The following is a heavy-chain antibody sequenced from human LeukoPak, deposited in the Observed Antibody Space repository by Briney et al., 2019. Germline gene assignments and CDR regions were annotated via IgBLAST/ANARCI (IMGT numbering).Heavy chain of an antibody. Sequence: ASVKVSCKASGYTFTGNYMHWVRQAPGQGLEWMGWIDLNRGGTDYAQKFQGRVTMTRDTSISTAYMELSRLKSDDTAIYYCARSANGGGDYWGQGTLVTVSS. CDR1: GYTFTGNY. V-gene: IGHV1-2*02. CDR2: IDLNRGGT. D-gene: IGHD2-8*01. J-gene: IGHJ4*02. CDR3: ARSANGGGDY.